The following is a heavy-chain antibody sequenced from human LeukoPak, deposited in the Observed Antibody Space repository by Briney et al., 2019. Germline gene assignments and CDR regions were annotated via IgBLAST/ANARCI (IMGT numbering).Heavy chain of an antibody. V-gene: IGHV3-74*01. J-gene: IGHJ4*02. CDR1: GFTFSTYW. CDR3: ARDFRYSSTYYFDY. Sequence: GGSLRLSCAASGFTFSTYWMHWVRQAPGKGLVWVSRVNGDGSSTNYADSVKGRFTISRGNAKNTLYLQMNSLRAEDTAVYYCARDFRYSSTYYFDYWGQGTLVTVSS. CDR2: VNGDGSST. D-gene: IGHD6-13*01.